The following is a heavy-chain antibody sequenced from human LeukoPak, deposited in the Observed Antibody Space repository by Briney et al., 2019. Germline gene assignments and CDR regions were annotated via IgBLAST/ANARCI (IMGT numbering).Heavy chain of an antibody. CDR1: GYTFTGYY. D-gene: IGHD4-23*01. CDR2: ISGNNGNT. J-gene: IGHJ6*02. CDR3: ARARTVAYYSYGMDV. Sequence: ASVKVSCKASGYTFTGYYIHWLRQAPGQGLEWMGWISGNNGNTNYAQKLQGRVTMTTDTSTSTAYMELRSLRSDDTAVYYCARARTVAYYSYGMDVWGQGTTVTVSS. V-gene: IGHV1-18*04.